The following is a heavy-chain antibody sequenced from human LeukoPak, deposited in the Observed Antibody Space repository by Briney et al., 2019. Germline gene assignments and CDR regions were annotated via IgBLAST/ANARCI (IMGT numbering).Heavy chain of an antibody. V-gene: IGHV1-2*02. J-gene: IGHJ4*02. CDR3: AKDLVSRRRLGSSEKVDY. CDR2: INPNSGGT. Sequence: GASVEVSCKASGYTFTGYYMHWVRQAPGQGLEWMGWINPNSGGTNYAQKFQGRVTMTRDTSISTAYMELSRLRSDDTAVYYCAKDLVSRRRLGSSEKVDYGAGEPWSPSPQ. CDR1: GYTFTGYY. D-gene: IGHD3-16*01.